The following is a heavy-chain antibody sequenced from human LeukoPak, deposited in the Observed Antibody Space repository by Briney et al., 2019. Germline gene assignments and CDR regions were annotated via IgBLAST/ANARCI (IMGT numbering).Heavy chain of an antibody. Sequence: SETLSLTCTVSGGSISSGSYYWTWIRQSPGKGLEWIGYFFYSGSTNYNPSLKSRVTISLDTSKKQFSLKLSSVTAADTAVYYCASASSGYYSAFDSWGQGTLVTVSS. CDR3: ASASSGYYSAFDS. CDR2: FFYSGST. D-gene: IGHD3-22*01. V-gene: IGHV4-61*01. J-gene: IGHJ4*02. CDR1: GGSISSGSYY.